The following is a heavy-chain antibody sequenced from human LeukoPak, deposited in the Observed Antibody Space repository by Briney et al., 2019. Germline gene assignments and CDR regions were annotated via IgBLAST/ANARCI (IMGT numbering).Heavy chain of an antibody. CDR1: GGSISSYY. CDR2: IYYSGST. J-gene: IGHJ3*02. D-gene: IGHD3-3*01. CDR3: ARDRDYDFWSGSRDAFDI. Sequence: PSETLSLTCTVSGGSISSYYWSWIRQPPGKGLEWIGYIYYSGSTNCNPSLKSRVTISVDTSKNQFSLKLSSVTAADTAVYYCARDRDYDFWSGSRDAFDIWGQGTMVTVSS. V-gene: IGHV4-59*01.